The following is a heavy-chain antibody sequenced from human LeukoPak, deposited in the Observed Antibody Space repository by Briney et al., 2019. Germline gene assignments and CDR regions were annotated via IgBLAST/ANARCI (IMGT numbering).Heavy chain of an antibody. J-gene: IGHJ5*02. CDR1: GYTFTNYY. CDR3: ARRTTAEVGTSINWFDP. CDR2: IHPNSGGT. V-gene: IGHV1-2*06. Sequence: ASVKVSCKASGYTFTNYYIHWVRQAPGQGLEWMGRIHPNSGGTNYAQKFQGSVTMTRDTSITTAYMELSRLTSDDTAVYFCARRTTAEVGTSINWFDPWGQGTLVTVSS. D-gene: IGHD1-1*01.